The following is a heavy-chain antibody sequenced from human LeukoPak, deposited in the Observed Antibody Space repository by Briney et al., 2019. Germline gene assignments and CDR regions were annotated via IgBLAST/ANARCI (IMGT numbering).Heavy chain of an antibody. D-gene: IGHD2-2*01. CDR3: GRWGITAALDR. CDR2: IRPDGDDK. Sequence: GGSLRLSCAVSGFMFRDYWMAWVRQAPGKGLEWVANIRPDGDDKYYVESVRGRFTISRDNAQNSLSLQMDSLRVEDSALYHCGRWGITAALDRWGQGTLVSVSS. V-gene: IGHV3-7*01. J-gene: IGHJ5*02. CDR1: GFMFRDYW.